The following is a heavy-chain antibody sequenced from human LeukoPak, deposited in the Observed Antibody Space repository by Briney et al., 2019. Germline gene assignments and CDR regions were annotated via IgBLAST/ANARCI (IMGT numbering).Heavy chain of an antibody. CDR2: IIPIFGTA. D-gene: IGHD5-18*01. CDR1: GGTFSSYA. J-gene: IGHJ5*02. V-gene: IGHV1-69*06. CDR3: ARANVDTAMVTWDWFDP. Sequence: SVKVSCKASGGTFSSYAISWVRQAPGQGLEWMGGIIPIFGTANYAQKFQGRVTITADKSTSTAYMELSSLRSEDTAVYYCARANVDTAMVTWDWFDPWGQGTLVTVSA.